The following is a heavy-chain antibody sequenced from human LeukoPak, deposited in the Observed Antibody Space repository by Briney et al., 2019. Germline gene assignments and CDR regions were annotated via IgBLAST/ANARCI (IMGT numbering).Heavy chain of an antibody. D-gene: IGHD1-26*01. CDR3: AGGLRGSFYFDY. V-gene: IGHV4-59*01. CDR1: GRSISSYD. J-gene: IGHJ4*02. Sequence: SETLSLTCTVSGRSISSYDWSWIRQPPGKVLEWIGYIYSSGGTNYNPSLKSRVTISVDTSKNQFSLKLSSVTAGDTAVYYCAGGLRGSFYFDYWGQGTLVTVSS. CDR2: IYSSGGT.